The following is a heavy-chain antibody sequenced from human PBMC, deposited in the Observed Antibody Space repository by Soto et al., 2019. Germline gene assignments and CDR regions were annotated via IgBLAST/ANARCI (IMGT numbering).Heavy chain of an antibody. CDR1: GYTFTSYG. Sequence: QVQLVQSGAEVKKPGASVKVSCKASGYTFTSYGISWVRQAPGQGLEWMGWISAYNGNTNYAQKLQGRVTMTTDTSTSTAYMELRSLRSDDTAVYFCARAYGSVSYYTVGWFYPCGQGTLVTVSS. J-gene: IGHJ5*02. CDR3: ARAYGSVSYYTVGWFYP. CDR2: ISAYNGNT. D-gene: IGHD3-10*01. V-gene: IGHV1-18*01.